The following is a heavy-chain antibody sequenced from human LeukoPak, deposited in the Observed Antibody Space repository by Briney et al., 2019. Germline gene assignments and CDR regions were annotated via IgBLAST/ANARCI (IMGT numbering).Heavy chain of an antibody. CDR3: ASQQDLEYTLSSGGYYFDS. V-gene: IGHV3-7*01. CDR2: IKYDGSER. J-gene: IGHJ4*02. CDR1: GLQNKFW. Sequence: GGSLRLSCAASGLQNKFWMSWVRQAPGKGLEWVANIKYDGSERNYVDPVKGRFTISRDNATISVSLQMNSLRAEDTAVYYCASQQDLEYTLSSGGYYFDSWGQGIQVTVSS. D-gene: IGHD2-15*01.